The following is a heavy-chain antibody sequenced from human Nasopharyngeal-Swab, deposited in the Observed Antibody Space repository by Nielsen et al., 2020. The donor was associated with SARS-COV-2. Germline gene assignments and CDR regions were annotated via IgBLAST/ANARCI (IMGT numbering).Heavy chain of an antibody. D-gene: IGHD2/OR15-2a*01. J-gene: IGHJ5*02. CDR2: ISAYNGNT. V-gene: IGHV1-18*01. CDR1: GYAFKSYA. CDR3: ARRGHKNPPDP. Sequence: ASVKVSCKASGYAFKSYAMHWVRQAPGQRLEWMGWISAYNGNTNYAQKLQGRVTMTTDTSASTAYMELRSLRSDDTAVYYCARRGHKNPPDPWGQGTLVTVSS.